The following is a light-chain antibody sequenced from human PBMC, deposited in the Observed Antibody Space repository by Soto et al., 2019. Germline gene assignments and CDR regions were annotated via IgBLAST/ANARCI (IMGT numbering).Light chain of an antibody. CDR3: QQYNSYST. CDR1: QSISRW. J-gene: IGKJ1*01. CDR2: DAS. V-gene: IGKV1-5*01. Sequence: DIQMTQSPSTLSAFVGDRVTITCRASQSISRWVAWYQQKPGKAPKLLIYDASSLESGVPSRFSGSGSGTEFTLTISSLQPEDFASYYCQQYNSYSTFGQGTKVDIK.